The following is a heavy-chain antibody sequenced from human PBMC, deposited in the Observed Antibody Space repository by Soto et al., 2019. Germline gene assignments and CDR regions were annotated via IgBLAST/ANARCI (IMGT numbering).Heavy chain of an antibody. Sequence: PSETLSLTCTVSGGSISSGDYYWSWIRQPPGKGLEWIGYIYYSGSTYYNPSLKSRVTISVDTSKNQFSLKLSSVTAADTAVYYCAREEGSGGSDNWFDPWGQGTLVTVSS. CDR2: IYYSGST. V-gene: IGHV4-30-4*01. CDR1: GGSISSGDYY. CDR3: AREEGSGGSDNWFDP. D-gene: IGHD2-15*01. J-gene: IGHJ5*02.